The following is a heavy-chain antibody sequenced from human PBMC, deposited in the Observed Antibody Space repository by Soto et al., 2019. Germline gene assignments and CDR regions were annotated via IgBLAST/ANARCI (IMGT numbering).Heavy chain of an antibody. J-gene: IGHJ4*02. CDR3: ARSVTDRGACFGY. D-gene: IGHD2-15*01. CDR2: VYYTGSP. V-gene: IGHV4-59*01. CDR1: ASSISGSY. Sequence: SQTMSLTCSVSASSISGSYWSWIRQSPGKGLEWLRYVYYTGSPSYSPSLRSRASISVDTSQNEFSLRLSSVTAAATAVYLCARSVTDRGACFGYWGQGTQVTVSS.